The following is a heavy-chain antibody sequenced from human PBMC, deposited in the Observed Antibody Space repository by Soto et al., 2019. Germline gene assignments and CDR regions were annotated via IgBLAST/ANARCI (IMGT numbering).Heavy chain of an antibody. CDR1: GGSFSGYY. CDR2: INDRGSI. J-gene: IGHJ2*01. CDR3: ARESHDILTGPPWVWYFDL. V-gene: IGHV4-34*01. D-gene: IGHD3-9*01. Sequence: QVQLQQWGAGPLRPLETLSLTCGVFGGSFSGYYWAWIRQSPGKGLEWIGEINDRGSINYNPSLKSRVSISVDTSKNHYSLNLMSVTAADTAVYYCARESHDILTGPPWVWYFDLWGRGTLVTVSS.